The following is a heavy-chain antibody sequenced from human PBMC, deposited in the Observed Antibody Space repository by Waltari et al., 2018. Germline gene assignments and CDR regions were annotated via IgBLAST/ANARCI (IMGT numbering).Heavy chain of an antibody. CDR1: GGSVSGHY. CDR2: VHYSAKT. J-gene: IGHJ3*02. CDR3: ARDSPITVAGLIQDAFDI. V-gene: IGHV4-59*02. D-gene: IGHD3-16*01. Sequence: QVQLQESGPGLVKPSETLSLTRPVSGGSVSGHYWNWIRQPPGKGLEWIGYVHYSAKTSYKPCIKSRGSMSVETSKNQLALRLTSGTAADTAVYYCARDSPITVAGLIQDAFDIWGQGTLVTVSS.